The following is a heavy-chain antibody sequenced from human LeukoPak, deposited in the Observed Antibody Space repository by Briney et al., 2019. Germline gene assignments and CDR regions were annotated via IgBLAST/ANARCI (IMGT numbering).Heavy chain of an antibody. Sequence: GGSLRLSCAASGFTFSRYAMTWVRQSPGKGLEWVSGISGSGDTTYYADSVKGRFTISRDNSKNTVDLQMNSLRADDTAVYYCAKRDNNDGCTGFHVFDIWGQGTMVTVYS. V-gene: IGHV3-23*01. CDR2: ISGSGDTT. CDR3: AKRDNNDGCTGFHVFDI. CDR1: GFTFSRYA. D-gene: IGHD3-10*01. J-gene: IGHJ3*02.